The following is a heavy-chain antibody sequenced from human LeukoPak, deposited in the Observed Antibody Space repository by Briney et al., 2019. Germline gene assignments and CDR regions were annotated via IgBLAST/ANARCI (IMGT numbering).Heavy chain of an antibody. CDR1: GYSISSGYY. CDR3: AKSNGYGLIDI. D-gene: IGHD3-10*01. V-gene: IGHV4-38-2*02. CDR2: IYHSGST. Sequence: PSETLSLTCTVSGYSISSGYYWGWIRQPPGKGLEWIGSIYHSGSTYYNPSLKSRVTISLDTSRNQFSLKLNSVTAADTAVYYCAKSNGYGLIDIWGQGTMVTVSS. J-gene: IGHJ3*02.